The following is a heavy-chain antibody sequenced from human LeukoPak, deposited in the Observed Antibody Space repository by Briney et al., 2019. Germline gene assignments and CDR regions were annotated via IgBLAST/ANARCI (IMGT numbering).Heavy chain of an antibody. D-gene: IGHD3-22*01. Sequence: GGSLRLSCAASGFTFSSYWMHWVRQAPGEGLVWVSRINTDGTTTTYADSVKGRFTISRDNPKNTLYLQMNSLRAEDTAVYYCAKSGVVITYFDYWGQGTLVTVSS. CDR1: GFTFSSYW. CDR2: INTDGTTT. V-gene: IGHV3-74*01. J-gene: IGHJ4*02. CDR3: AKSGVVITYFDY.